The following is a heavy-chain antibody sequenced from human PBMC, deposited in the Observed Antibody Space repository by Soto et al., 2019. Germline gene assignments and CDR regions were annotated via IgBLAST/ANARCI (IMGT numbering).Heavy chain of an antibody. J-gene: IGHJ4*02. D-gene: IGHD6-19*01. Sequence: GGSLRLSCAASGFTFDDYAMSWVRQVPGKGLEWVSGINWNGGSTGYPDSVKGRFTISRDNAKNSLYLQVNSLRAEDTALYYCARGTTSGWFFPFDYWGQGTLVTVSS. CDR3: ARGTTSGWFFPFDY. V-gene: IGHV3-20*04. CDR2: INWNGGST. CDR1: GFTFDDYA.